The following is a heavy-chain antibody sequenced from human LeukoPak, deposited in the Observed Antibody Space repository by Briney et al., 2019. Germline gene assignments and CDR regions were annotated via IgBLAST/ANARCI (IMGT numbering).Heavy chain of an antibody. CDR1: GVTSSSSA. Sequence: PGGSLRLSCAASGVTSSSSAMTWVRQAPGKGLEWLSFISGDGGTTYYADSVRGRFTISRDNSKNTLYLQMNSLRVEDTAVYYCGHYHGLGSYTAFDYWGQGTLVTVSS. CDR3: GHYHGLGSYTAFDY. J-gene: IGHJ4*02. CDR2: ISGDGGTT. D-gene: IGHD3-10*01. V-gene: IGHV3-23*01.